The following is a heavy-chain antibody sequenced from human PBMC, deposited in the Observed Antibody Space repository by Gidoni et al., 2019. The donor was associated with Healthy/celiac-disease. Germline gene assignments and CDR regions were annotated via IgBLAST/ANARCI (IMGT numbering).Heavy chain of an antibody. CDR3: ARASVRGVYRPNRGGNWFDP. J-gene: IGHJ5*02. Sequence: QVQLVEYGGGVVQPGRSLRLSWAASGFTFSSDAMHWVRQAPGKGLEWVAVISYDGSNKYYADSVKGRFTISRDNSKNTLYLQMNSLRAEDTAVYYCARASVRGVYRPNRGGNWFDPWGQGTLVTVSS. CDR1: GFTFSSDA. D-gene: IGHD3-10*01. V-gene: IGHV3-30*04. CDR2: ISYDGSNK.